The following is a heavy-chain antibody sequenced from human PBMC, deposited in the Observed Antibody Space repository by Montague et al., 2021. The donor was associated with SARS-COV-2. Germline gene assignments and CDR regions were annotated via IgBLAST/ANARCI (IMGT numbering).Heavy chain of an antibody. D-gene: IGHD3-10*01. CDR3: AWGYGSGSYSS. CDR1: GGSITSNN. J-gene: IGHJ4*02. Sequence: SETLSLTCTVSGGSITSNNCCWIWQPPRKGLERIGLINTSGSTNXNSSLKSRVTMSAATSRKQFSLKLTPVSVADTAVYYCAWGYGSGSYSSWGQGTLVTVSS. CDR2: INTSGST. V-gene: IGHV4-4*07.